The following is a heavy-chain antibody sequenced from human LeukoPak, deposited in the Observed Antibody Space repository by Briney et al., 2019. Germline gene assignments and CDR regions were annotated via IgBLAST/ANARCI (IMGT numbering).Heavy chain of an antibody. CDR2: IWYDGSNK. CDR1: GFTFSSYG. D-gene: IGHD1-26*01. CDR3: AREAGGYFIEAEYFQH. Sequence: PGGSLRLSCAASGFTFSSYGMRWVRQAPGKGLEWVAVIWYDGSNKYYADSVKGRFTISRDNAKNTPYLQMNSLRAEDTAVYYCAREAGGYFIEAEYFQHWGQGTLVTVSS. J-gene: IGHJ1*01. V-gene: IGHV3-33*01.